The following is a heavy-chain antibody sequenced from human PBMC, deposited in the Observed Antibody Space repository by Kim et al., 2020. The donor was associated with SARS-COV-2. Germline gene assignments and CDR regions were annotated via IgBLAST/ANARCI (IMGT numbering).Heavy chain of an antibody. D-gene: IGHD6-19*01. CDR1: GDSVSSNSAA. CDR3: AREASSEPNYYYYGMDV. Sequence: SQTLSLTCAISGDSVSSNSAAWNWIRQSPSRGLEWLGRTYYRSKWYNDYAVSVKSRITINPDTSKNQFSLQLNSVTPEDTAVYYCAREASSEPNYYYYGMDVWGQGTTVTVSS. V-gene: IGHV6-1*01. J-gene: IGHJ6*02. CDR2: TYYRSKWYN.